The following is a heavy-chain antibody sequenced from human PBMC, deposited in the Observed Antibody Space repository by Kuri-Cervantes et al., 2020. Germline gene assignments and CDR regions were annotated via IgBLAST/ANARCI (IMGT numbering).Heavy chain of an antibody. D-gene: IGHD6-19*01. CDR1: GFTVTSNY. J-gene: IGHJ6*02. V-gene: IGHV3-66*01. CDR2: IFGGGST. CDR3: ARRSGYYYGMDV. Sequence: GESLISCAASGFTVTSNYMSWVRQAPGKGLEWVSVIFGGGSTYYADSVKGRFTISRDNSKNTLYLQMNNLRAEGTAVYYCARRSGYYYGMDVWGQGTTVTVSS.